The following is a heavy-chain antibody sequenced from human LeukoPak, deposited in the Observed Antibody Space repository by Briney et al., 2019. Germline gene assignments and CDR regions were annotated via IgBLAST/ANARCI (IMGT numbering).Heavy chain of an antibody. CDR3: VIMPGY. J-gene: IGHJ4*02. CDR2: MYYSGST. CDR1: GGSLSSSSSY. Sequence: PSETLSLTCTVSGGSLSSSSSYRGWIRQPPGKGLEWIGSMYYSGSTYYNPSLKSRVTISVDTSKNQFSLKLSSVTAADTAVYYCVIMPGYWGQGTLVTVSS. D-gene: IGHD2-2*01. V-gene: IGHV4-39*01.